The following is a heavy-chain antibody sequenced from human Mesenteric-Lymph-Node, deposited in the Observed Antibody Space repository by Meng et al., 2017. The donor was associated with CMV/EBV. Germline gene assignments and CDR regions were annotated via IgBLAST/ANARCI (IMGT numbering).Heavy chain of an antibody. CDR3: ARWGGTSRRAFDI. Sequence: SETLSLTCTVSGGSISTYYWSWIRQPPGKGLEWIAYIHYSGSTSYNPSLNSRVSISVDTSKNQFSLKLSSVTAADTAVYYCARWGGTSRRAFDIWGQGTVVTVSS. J-gene: IGHJ3*02. D-gene: IGHD1-7*01. CDR1: GGSISTYY. CDR2: IHYSGST. V-gene: IGHV4-59*01.